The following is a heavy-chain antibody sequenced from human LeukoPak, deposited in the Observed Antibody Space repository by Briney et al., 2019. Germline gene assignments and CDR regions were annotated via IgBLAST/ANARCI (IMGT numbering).Heavy chain of an antibody. CDR3: ARHRSGGSQDDAFDI. Sequence: GGSLRLSCAASEFTFPMYWMTWVRQAPGKGLEWVADIKQDGSEKYYVDSVKGRFTISRQNAKNSLFLQMNSLRAEDTAVYYCARHRSGGSQDDAFDIWGQGTMVTVSS. V-gene: IGHV3-7*01. CDR2: IKQDGSEK. CDR1: EFTFPMYW. D-gene: IGHD2-15*01. J-gene: IGHJ3*02.